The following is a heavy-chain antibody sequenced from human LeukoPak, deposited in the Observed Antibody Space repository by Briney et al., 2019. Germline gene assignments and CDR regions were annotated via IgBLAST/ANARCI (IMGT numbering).Heavy chain of an antibody. J-gene: IGHJ4*02. V-gene: IGHV3-48*03. Sequence: HPGRSLRLSCAASGFTFSSYEMNWVRQAPGKGLEWVSYISSSGSTIYYADSVKGRFTISRDNAKNSLYLQMNSLRAEDTAVYYCARRGGQLGRVLDYWGQGTLVTVSS. CDR2: ISSSGSTI. CDR1: GFTFSSYE. D-gene: IGHD7-27*01. CDR3: ARRGGQLGRVLDY.